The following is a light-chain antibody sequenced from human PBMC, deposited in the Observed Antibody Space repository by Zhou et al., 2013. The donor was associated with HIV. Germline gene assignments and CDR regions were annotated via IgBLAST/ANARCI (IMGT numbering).Light chain of an antibody. Sequence: EIVMTQSPATLSVSPGERATLSCRASQSVSRNLAWYQQKPGQAPRPLMFGASIRAHGIPDRFSGSGSGTDFTLTISRLEPEDFAVYYCQQYGSSPMTFGQGTKVEIK. CDR2: GAS. CDR1: QSVSRN. V-gene: IGKV3-20*01. CDR3: QQYGSSPMT. J-gene: IGKJ1*01.